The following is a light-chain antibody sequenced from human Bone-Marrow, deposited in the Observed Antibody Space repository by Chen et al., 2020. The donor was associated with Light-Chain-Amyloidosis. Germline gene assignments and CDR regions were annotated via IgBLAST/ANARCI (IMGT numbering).Light chain of an antibody. Sequence: SYELTHPPSLSVSPAQTSRITCSGDDLPTKYAYWYQQKPGQAPVLVIHRDTERPSGISERFSGSSSGTTATLTISGVQAEDEADYHCQSADSSGTYEVIFGGGTKLTVL. J-gene: IGLJ2*01. CDR3: QSADSSGTYEVI. CDR1: DLPTKY. V-gene: IGLV3-25*03. CDR2: RDT.